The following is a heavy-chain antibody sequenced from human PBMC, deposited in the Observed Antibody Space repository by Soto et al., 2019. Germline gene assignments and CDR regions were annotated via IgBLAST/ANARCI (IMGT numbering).Heavy chain of an antibody. CDR3: ARDRFYSYDNSGYYNFDY. Sequence: QVQLVESGGGVVQPGRSLRVSCAASGFTFSNYAMHWVRQAPGKGLEWVAVVSYDGSKQFYADSVEGRFTISRDSSKSTLYLHIDNLRDEDTARYYCARDRFYSYDNSGYYNFDYWGQGTLVTVSS. V-gene: IGHV3-30-3*01. CDR2: VSYDGSKQ. CDR1: GFTFSNYA. J-gene: IGHJ4*02. D-gene: IGHD3-22*01.